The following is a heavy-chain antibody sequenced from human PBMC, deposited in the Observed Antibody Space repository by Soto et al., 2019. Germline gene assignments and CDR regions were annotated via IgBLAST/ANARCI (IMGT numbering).Heavy chain of an antibody. Sequence: EVQLVESGGGLVQPGGSLRLSCAASGFSVSTNYMNWVRQAPGKGLEWVSVIYSGGTTYYADSVKGRFTISRDNSKNTLYLQMNRRRAEDTAVYYCARGRSASSDFGYWGQGTLVTVSS. D-gene: IGHD3-10*01. CDR3: ARGRSASSDFGY. V-gene: IGHV3-66*01. J-gene: IGHJ4*02. CDR1: GFSVSTNY. CDR2: IYSGGTT.